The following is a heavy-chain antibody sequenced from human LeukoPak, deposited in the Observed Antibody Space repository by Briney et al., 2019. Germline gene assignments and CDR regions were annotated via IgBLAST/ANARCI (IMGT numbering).Heavy chain of an antibody. Sequence: SVKVSCKTSGGTFSSSAITWVRQAPGQGLEWMGRTIPVLNITTYAQKFQGRVMITADTSSSTVYMELSSLRSEETAVYYCAKDQGLTAPPPYGLDVWGQGTTVIVSS. CDR1: GGTFSSSA. CDR3: AKDQGLTAPPPYGLDV. D-gene: IGHD5-18*01. CDR2: TIPVLNIT. J-gene: IGHJ6*02. V-gene: IGHV1-69*04.